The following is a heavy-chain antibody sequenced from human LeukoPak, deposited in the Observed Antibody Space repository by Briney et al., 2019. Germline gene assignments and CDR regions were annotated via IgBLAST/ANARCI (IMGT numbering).Heavy chain of an antibody. CDR3: ARDSPDSGYGGGVRHSY. CDR1: GGSISSGGYY. CDR2: IYHSGST. D-gene: IGHD5-12*01. V-gene: IGHV4-30-2*01. Sequence: PSQTLSLTCTVSGGSISSGGYYWSWIRQPPGKGLEWIGYIYHSGSTYYNPSLKSRVTISVDTSKNQFSLKLSSVTAADTAVYYCARDSPDSGYGGGVRHSYWGQGTLVTVSS. J-gene: IGHJ4*02.